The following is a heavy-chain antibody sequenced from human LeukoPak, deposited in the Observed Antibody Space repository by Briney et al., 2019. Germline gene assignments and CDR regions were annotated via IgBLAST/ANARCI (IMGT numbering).Heavy chain of an antibody. CDR1: GGTFSSYA. V-gene: IGHV1-69*04. D-gene: IGHD3-9*01. J-gene: IGHJ6*02. CDR3: ARGDILTGYGYYYYYGMDV. CDR2: IIPILGIA. Sequence: SVKVSCKASGGTFSSYAISWVRQAPGQGLEWMGRIIPILGIANYAQKFQSRVTITADKSTSTAYMELSSLRSEDTAVYYCARGDILTGYGYYYYYGMDVWGQGTTVTVSS.